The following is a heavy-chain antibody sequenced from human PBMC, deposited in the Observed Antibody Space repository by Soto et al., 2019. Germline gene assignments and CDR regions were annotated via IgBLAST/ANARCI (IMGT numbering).Heavy chain of an antibody. CDR3: ARPPGY. CDR2: IYYSGST. Sequence: PSETLSLTCTVSGGTISSYDWNWIRQPPGKGLEWIGYIYYSGSTYYNPSLKSRVTISVDTSKNQFSLKLSFVTAADTAVHYCARPPGYWGQGTLVTVSS. CDR1: GGTISSYD. V-gene: IGHV4-59*12. J-gene: IGHJ4*02.